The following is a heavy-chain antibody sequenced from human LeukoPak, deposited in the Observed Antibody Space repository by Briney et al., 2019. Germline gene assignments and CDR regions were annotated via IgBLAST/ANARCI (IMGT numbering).Heavy chain of an antibody. D-gene: IGHD2-15*01. CDR3: AKDGYCSGGSCYSPGAFDI. V-gene: IGHV3-30*02. CDR1: GFTFSSYG. CDR2: IRYDGSNK. J-gene: IGHJ3*02. Sequence: GGSLRLSCAASGFTFSSYGMHWVRQAPGKGLEWVAFIRYDGSNKYYADSVRGRFTISRDNSKNTLYLQMNSLRAEDTAVYYCAKDGYCSGGSCYSPGAFDIWGQGTMVTVSS.